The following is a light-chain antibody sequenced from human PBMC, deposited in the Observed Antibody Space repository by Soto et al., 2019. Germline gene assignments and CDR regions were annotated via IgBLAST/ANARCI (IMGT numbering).Light chain of an antibody. CDR3: QQRSNWPLT. CDR2: GAS. V-gene: IGKV3D-20*02. Sequence: EIVLTQSPATLSLSPGKRATLSCRASQSISSSYLAWYQQRPGQAPRLLIYGASSRATGIPDRFSGSGSGTDFTLTISSLEPEDFAVYYCQQRSNWPLTFGGGTKVDIK. CDR1: QSISSSY. J-gene: IGKJ4*01.